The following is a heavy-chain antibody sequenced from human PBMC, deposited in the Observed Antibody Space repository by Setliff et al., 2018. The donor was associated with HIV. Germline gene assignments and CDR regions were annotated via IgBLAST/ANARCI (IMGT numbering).Heavy chain of an antibody. V-gene: IGHV4-39*07. Sequence: PSETLSLTCTVSGGSISSSNYYWGWIRQSPGKGLEWIGSIYYRGTTYYSQSLKSRLTMSVDTSKNRFSLKVSSMTAADTAVYYCARGKIGYYPDNSGSCYFDYWGQGTLVTVSS. CDR2: IYYRGTT. D-gene: IGHD3-22*01. J-gene: IGHJ4*02. CDR1: GGSISSSNYY. CDR3: ARGKIGYYPDNSGSCYFDY.